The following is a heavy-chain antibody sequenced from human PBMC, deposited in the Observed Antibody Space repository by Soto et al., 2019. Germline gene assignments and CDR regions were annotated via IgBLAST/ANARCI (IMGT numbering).Heavy chain of an antibody. V-gene: IGHV3-30-3*01. CDR3: ARDRDSAGILFVNALRFDP. CDR2: ISYDGSNK. J-gene: IGHJ5*02. D-gene: IGHD2-8*01. Sequence: QVQLVESGGGVVQPGRSLRLSCAASGFTFSSYAMHWVRQAPGKGLEWVAVISYDGSNKYYADSVKGRFTISRDNSKNTLYLQRSSLRAEDTAAYYCARDRDSAGILFVNALRFDPWGRGTLVTVSS. CDR1: GFTFSSYA.